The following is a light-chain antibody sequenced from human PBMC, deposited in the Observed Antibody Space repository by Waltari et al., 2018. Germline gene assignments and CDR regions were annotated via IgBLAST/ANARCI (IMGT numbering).Light chain of an antibody. CDR3: SSFTTSGAYV. Sequence: QSALTQPASVSGSPGQSITISCTATSGDVCDYNHVSWFQQPPGKAPNLMISEVTERPSGISNRFSGSKSGNTASLTISGLQTEDEADYYCSSFTTSGAYVFGAGTKVTVL. CDR1: SGDVCDYNH. V-gene: IGLV2-14*01. CDR2: EVT. J-gene: IGLJ1*01.